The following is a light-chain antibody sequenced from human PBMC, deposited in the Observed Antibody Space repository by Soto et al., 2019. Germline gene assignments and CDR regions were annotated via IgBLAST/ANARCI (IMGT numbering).Light chain of an antibody. CDR1: SSDVGGYNV. CDR3: SSYTSINTHV. J-gene: IGLJ1*01. V-gene: IGLV2-14*01. Sequence: QSALTQPASVSGSPGQSITISCTGTSSDVGGYNVFSWYQQHPGKAPKLIISDVSNRPSGVSPRFSGSTSGNTASLTICGLQAEDEADYYCSSYTSINTHVFGTGTKLTVL. CDR2: DVS.